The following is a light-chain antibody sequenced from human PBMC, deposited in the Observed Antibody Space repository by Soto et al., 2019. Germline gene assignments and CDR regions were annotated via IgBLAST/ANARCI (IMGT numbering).Light chain of an antibody. CDR2: GAS. J-gene: IGKJ4*01. Sequence: EIVLTQSPCTLSLSPVERATLSCRASQSVSSSYLAWYQQKPGQAPRLLIYGASSRATGIPDRFSGSGSGTDFTLTISRLEPEDFAVYYCQQYGSPRLTFGGGTKVDIK. CDR1: QSVSSSY. V-gene: IGKV3-20*01. CDR3: QQYGSPRLT.